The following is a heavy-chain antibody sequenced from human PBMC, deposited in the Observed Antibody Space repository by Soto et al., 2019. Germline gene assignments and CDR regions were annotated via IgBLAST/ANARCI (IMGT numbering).Heavy chain of an antibody. CDR2: IYYSGST. CDR1: GGSVSSGSYY. CDR3: ARGLLERYYYYYGMDV. V-gene: IGHV4-61*01. Sequence: SLTCTVSGGSVSSGSYYWSWIRQPPGKGLEWIGYIYYSGSTNYNPSLKSRVTISVDTSKNQFSLKLSSVTAADTAVYYCARGLLERYYYYYGMDVWGQGTTVTVSS. D-gene: IGHD1-1*01. J-gene: IGHJ6*02.